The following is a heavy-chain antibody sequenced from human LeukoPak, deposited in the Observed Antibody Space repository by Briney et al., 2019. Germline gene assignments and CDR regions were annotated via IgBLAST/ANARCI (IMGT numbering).Heavy chain of an antibody. CDR1: GFTFSSYG. CDR2: IWYDGSNK. CDR3: PRARASEDYGDYEGVDY. D-gene: IGHD4-17*01. Sequence: GGSLRLSCAASGFTFSSYGMRWVRQAPGKGLEWVAVIWYDGSNKYYADSVKGRFTISRDNSKNTLYLQMNSLRAEDTAVYYCPRARASEDYGDYEGVDYWGQGTLVTVSS. J-gene: IGHJ4*02. V-gene: IGHV3-33*01.